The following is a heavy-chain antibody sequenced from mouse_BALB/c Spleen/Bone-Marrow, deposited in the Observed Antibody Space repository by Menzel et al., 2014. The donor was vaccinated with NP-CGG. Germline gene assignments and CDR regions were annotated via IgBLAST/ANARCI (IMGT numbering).Heavy chain of an antibody. D-gene: IGHD2-4*01. CDR3: SRGEDYDGYAMDY. CDR2: ISGGSSSI. J-gene: IGHJ4*01. V-gene: IGHV5-17*02. CDR1: GFTFSNFG. Sequence: VQLQQPGGGLVQPGGSRKLSCAASGFTFSNFGMHWVRRAPEKGLEWVAYISGGSSSIYYGDTVKGRFTISRDNPKNTLFLQMTSLRSEDTAMYFCSRGEDYDGYAMDYWGQGTSITVSS.